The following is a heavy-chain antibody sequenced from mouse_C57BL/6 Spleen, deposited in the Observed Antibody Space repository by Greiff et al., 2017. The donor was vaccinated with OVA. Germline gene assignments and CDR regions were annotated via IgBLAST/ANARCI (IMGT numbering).Heavy chain of an antibody. J-gene: IGHJ2*01. V-gene: IGHV1-54*01. Sequence: QVQLQQSGAELVRPGTSVKVSCKASGYAFTNYLIEWVKQRPGQGLEWIGVINPGSGGTNYNEKFKGKATLTADKSSSTAYMQLSSLTSEDSAVYFCARSNGNYVRYVDYWGQGTTLTVSS. D-gene: IGHD2-1*01. CDR1: GYAFTNYL. CDR3: ARSNGNYVRYVDY. CDR2: INPGSGGT.